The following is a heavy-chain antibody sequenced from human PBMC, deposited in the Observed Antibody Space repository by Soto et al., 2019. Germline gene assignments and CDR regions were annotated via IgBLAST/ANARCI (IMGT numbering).Heavy chain of an antibody. CDR2: ISGSGGST. V-gene: IGHV3-23*01. D-gene: IGHD3-22*01. Sequence: EVQLLESGGGLVQPGGSLRLSCAASGFTFSSYAMSWVRQAPGKGLEWVSAISGSGGSTYYADSVKGRFTISRDNSKNTLYLQMNSLRAEDTAVYYCAKAAVHYYDSSVYCLGYFDLWGRGTLVTVSS. J-gene: IGHJ2*01. CDR3: AKAAVHYYDSSVYCLGYFDL. CDR1: GFTFSSYA.